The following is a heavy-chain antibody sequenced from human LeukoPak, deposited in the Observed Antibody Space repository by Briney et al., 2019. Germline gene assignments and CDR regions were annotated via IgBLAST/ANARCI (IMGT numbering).Heavy chain of an antibody. V-gene: IGHV3-9*01. CDR2: ISWNSGSI. Sequence: TGGSLRLSCAASGFTFDDYAMRWVRQAPGKGLEWVSGISWNSGSIGYADSVKGRFTISRDNAKNSLYLQMNSLRAEDTALYYCAKDIDSSSWYFRAFDIWGQGTMVTVSS. J-gene: IGHJ3*02. D-gene: IGHD6-13*01. CDR3: AKDIDSSSWYFRAFDI. CDR1: GFTFDDYA.